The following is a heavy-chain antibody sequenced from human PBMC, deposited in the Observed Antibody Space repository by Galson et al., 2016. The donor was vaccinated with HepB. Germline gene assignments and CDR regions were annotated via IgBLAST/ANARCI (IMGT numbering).Heavy chain of an antibody. V-gene: IGHV4-4*02. CDR3: VRGGYWTFDY. D-gene: IGHD2-21*01. J-gene: IGHJ4*02. CDR2: IYQRGST. CDR1: GFTGNGNY. Sequence: SLRLSCAASGFTGNGNYMTWVRRAPGKGLEWIGEIYQRGSTTYKPSLKSRVTMSVDTSKNQFSPKLKSVTAADTAVYYCVRGGYWTFDYWGQGILVTVSA.